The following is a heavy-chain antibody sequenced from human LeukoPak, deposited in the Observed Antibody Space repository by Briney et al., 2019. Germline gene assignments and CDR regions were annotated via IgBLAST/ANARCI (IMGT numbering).Heavy chain of an antibody. D-gene: IGHD3-16*02. CDR3: ARAARDYVWGSYRYTSYYFDY. CDR2: IYHSGST. CDR1: GGSISSSNW. J-gene: IGHJ4*02. Sequence: TLSLTCAVSGGSISSSNWWSWVRQPPGKGLEWIGEIYHSGSTNYNPSLKSRVTISVDKSKNQFSLKLSSVTAADTAVYYCARAARDYVWGSYRYTSYYFDYWSQGTLVTVSS. V-gene: IGHV4-4*02.